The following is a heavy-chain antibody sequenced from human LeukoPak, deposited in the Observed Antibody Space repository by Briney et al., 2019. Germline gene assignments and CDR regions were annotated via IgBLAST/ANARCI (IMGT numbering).Heavy chain of an antibody. CDR1: GGSISSYY. D-gene: IGHD3-10*01. CDR2: IYYSGST. Sequence: SETLSPTCTVSGGSISSYYWSWIRQPPGKGLEWIGYIYYSGSTNYNPSLKSRVTISVDTSKNQFSLKLSSVTAADTAVYYCARLEKPRANSGWFDPWGQGTLVTVSS. V-gene: IGHV4-59*08. J-gene: IGHJ5*02. CDR3: ARLEKPRANSGWFDP.